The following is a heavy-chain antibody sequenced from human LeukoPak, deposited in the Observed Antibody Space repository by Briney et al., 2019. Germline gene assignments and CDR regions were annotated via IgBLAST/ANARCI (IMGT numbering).Heavy chain of an antibody. J-gene: IGHJ5*02. CDR2: IIPIFGTA. D-gene: IGHD6-19*01. V-gene: IGHV1-69*05. CDR3: AREGQWLAPPTSNWFDP. Sequence: GASVKVSCKASGGTFSSYAISWVRQAPGQGLEWMGGIIPIFGTANYAQKFQGRVTITTDESTSTAYMELSSLRSEDTAVYYCAREGQWLAPPTSNWFDPWGQGTLVTVSS. CDR1: GGTFSSYA.